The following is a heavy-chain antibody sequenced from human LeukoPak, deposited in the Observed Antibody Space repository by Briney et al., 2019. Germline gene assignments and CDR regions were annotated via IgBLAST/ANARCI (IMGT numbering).Heavy chain of an antibody. D-gene: IGHD2-15*01. CDR1: GGSISSYY. CDR2: IYTSGST. Sequence: SETLSLTCTVSGGSISSYYWSWIRQPAGKGLEWIGRIYTSGSTNYNPSLKSRVTMSVDTSKNQFSLKLSSVTAADTAVYYCARGNCSGGSRYSVVPHSPNWFDPWGQGTLVTVSS. J-gene: IGHJ5*02. V-gene: IGHV4-4*07. CDR3: ARGNCSGGSRYSVVPHSPNWFDP.